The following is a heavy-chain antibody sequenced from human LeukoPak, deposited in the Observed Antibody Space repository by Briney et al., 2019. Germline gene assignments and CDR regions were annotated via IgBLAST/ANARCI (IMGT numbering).Heavy chain of an antibody. CDR2: INHSGST. CDR1: GGSSSGYY. Sequence: PSETLSLTCAVYGGSSSGYYWSWIRQPPGKGLEWIGEINHSGSTNYNPSLKSRVTISVDTSKNQFSRKLSSVTAADTAVYYCARVSIAVAVDYWGQGTLVTVSS. V-gene: IGHV4-34*01. D-gene: IGHD6-19*01. CDR3: ARVSIAVAVDY. J-gene: IGHJ4*02.